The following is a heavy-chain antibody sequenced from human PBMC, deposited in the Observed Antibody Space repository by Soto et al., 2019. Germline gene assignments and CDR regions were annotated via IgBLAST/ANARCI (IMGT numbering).Heavy chain of an antibody. D-gene: IGHD1-1*01. CDR2: INGGNGNT. Sequence: QVQVVQSGAEVKKPGASVKISCKASGYSFSTHSMHWVRQAPGQGLEWMGGINGGNGNTKYSQKFRDRVTITRDASASTGYMELSSLRSEDTAVYYCARGKGMEENYYYYGMDVWGQGTTVTVSS. CDR3: ARGKGMEENYYYYGMDV. V-gene: IGHV1-3*01. J-gene: IGHJ6*02. CDR1: GYSFSTHS.